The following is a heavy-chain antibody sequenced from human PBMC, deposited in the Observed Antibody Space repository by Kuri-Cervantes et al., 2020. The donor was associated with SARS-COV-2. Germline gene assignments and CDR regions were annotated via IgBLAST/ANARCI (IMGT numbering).Heavy chain of an antibody. J-gene: IGHJ4*02. V-gene: IGHV3-23*01. CDR2: ISGSGGST. D-gene: IGHD3-3*01. CDR3: ARDLREIFGGGTQFDY. CDR1: GFTFSSYA. Sequence: GESLKISCAASGFTFSSYAMSWVRQAPGKGLEWVSAISGSGGSTYYADSVKGRFTISRDNSKNTLYLQMNSLRVEDTALYYCARDLREIFGGGTQFDYWGQGTLVTVSS.